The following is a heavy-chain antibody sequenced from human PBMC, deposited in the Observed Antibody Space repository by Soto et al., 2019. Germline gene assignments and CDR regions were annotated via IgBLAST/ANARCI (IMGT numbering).Heavy chain of an antibody. J-gene: IGHJ6*02. CDR1: GGSISSYY. CDR2: IYYSGST. V-gene: IGHV4-59*01. CDR3: ARDRRRGHHYYYGMDV. D-gene: IGHD3-10*01. Sequence: SETLSLTCTVSGGSISSYYWSWIRQPPGKGLEWIGYIYYSGSTNYNPSLKSRVTISVDTSKNQFSLKLSSVTAADTAVYYCARDRRRGHHYYYGMDVWGQGTTVTVSS.